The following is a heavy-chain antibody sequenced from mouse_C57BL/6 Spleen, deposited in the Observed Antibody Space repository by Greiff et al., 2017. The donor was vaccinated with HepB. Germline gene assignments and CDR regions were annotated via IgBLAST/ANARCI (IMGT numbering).Heavy chain of an antibody. CDR2: ISSGSSTI. D-gene: IGHD2-12*01. V-gene: IGHV5-17*01. Sequence: DVHLVESGGGLVKPGGSLKLSCAASGFTFSDYGMHWVRQAPEKGLEWVAYISSGSSTIYYADTVKGRFTISRDNAKNTLFLQMTSLRSEDTAMYYCARGLLYLYYAMDYWGQGTSVTVSS. J-gene: IGHJ4*01. CDR1: GFTFSDYG. CDR3: ARGLLYLYYAMDY.